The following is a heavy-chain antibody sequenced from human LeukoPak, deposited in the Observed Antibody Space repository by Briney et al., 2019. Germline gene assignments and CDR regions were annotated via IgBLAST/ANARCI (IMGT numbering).Heavy chain of an antibody. V-gene: IGHV3-21*01. Sequence: GGSLRLSCAASGFTFSSYSMNWVRQAPGKGLEWVSSISSSSSYIYYADSVKGRFTISRDNAKNSLYLQMNSLRAEDTAVYHCARAPYSYGSFDYWGQGTLVTVSS. CDR2: ISSSSSYI. J-gene: IGHJ4*02. CDR1: GFTFSSYS. CDR3: ARAPYSYGSFDY. D-gene: IGHD5-18*01.